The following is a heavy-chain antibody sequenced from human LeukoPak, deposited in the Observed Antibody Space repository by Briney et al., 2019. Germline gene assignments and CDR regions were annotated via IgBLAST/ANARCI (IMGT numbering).Heavy chain of an antibody. V-gene: IGHV1-2*02. CDR1: GYTFTGYY. D-gene: IGHD4-17*01. CDR2: INPNSGGT. Sequence: ASVKVSCKASGYTFTGYYMHWVRQAPGQGLEWMGWINPNSGGTNYAQKFQGRATMTRDTSISTAYMELSRLRSDDTAVYYCARDNGDYGDFDYWGQGTLVTVSS. CDR3: ARDNGDYGDFDY. J-gene: IGHJ4*02.